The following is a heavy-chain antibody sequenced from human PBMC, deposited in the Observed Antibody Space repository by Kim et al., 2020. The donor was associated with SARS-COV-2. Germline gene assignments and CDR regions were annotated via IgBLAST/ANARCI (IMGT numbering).Heavy chain of an antibody. CDR1: GGTFSSYT. CDR3: ARALPNWNDASVPNWFDP. D-gene: IGHD1-1*01. CDR2: IIPILGIA. Sequence: SVKVSCKASGGTFSSYTISWVRQAPGQGLEWMGRIIPILGIANYAQKFQGRVTITADKSTSTAYMELSSLRSEDTAVYYCARALPNWNDASVPNWFDPWGQGTLVTVSS. J-gene: IGHJ5*02. V-gene: IGHV1-69*02.